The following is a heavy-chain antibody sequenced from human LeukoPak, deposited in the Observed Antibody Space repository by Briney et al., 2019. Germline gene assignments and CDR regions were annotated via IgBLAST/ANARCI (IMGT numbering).Heavy chain of an antibody. D-gene: IGHD3-10*01. J-gene: IGHJ5*02. Sequence: GRSLTLSCAASGFTFDDYSMHWVRRPPGKGREWDSGISWNRGSIGYADSVQGRFTISRDNAKNSLYLQMNSLRAEDTALYYCAKDRFGELLNWFDPWGQGTLVTVSS. CDR2: ISWNRGSI. CDR3: AKDRFGELLNWFDP. CDR1: GFTFDDYS. V-gene: IGHV3-9*01.